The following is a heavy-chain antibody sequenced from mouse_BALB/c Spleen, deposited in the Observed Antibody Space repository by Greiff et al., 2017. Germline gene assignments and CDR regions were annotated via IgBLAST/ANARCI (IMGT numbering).Heavy chain of an antibody. CDR3: ARGGDGYFRGFDY. Sequence: QVQLQQSGPELVKPGASVRISCKASGYTFTSYYIHWVKQRPGPGLEWIGEINPSNGRTNYNEKFKSKATLTVDKSSSTAYMQLSSLTSEDSAVYYCARGGDGYFRGFDYWGQGTTLTVSS. V-gene: IGHV1S81*02. CDR1: GYTFTSYY. CDR2: INPSNGRT. J-gene: IGHJ2*01. D-gene: IGHD2-3*01.